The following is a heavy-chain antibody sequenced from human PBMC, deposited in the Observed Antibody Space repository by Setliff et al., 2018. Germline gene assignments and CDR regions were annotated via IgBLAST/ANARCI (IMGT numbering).Heavy chain of an antibody. J-gene: IGHJ4*02. CDR2: INPNSGGT. CDR1: GYTFTGYY. V-gene: IGHV1-2*02. Sequence: ASVKVSCKASGYTFTGYYMHWVRQAPGQGLEWMGWINPNSGGTNYAQTFQGRVTMTRDTSISTAYMELSRLRSDDTAVYYCARDRQGFGESQGDYWGQGTLVTVSS. CDR3: ARDRQGFGESQGDY. D-gene: IGHD3-10*01.